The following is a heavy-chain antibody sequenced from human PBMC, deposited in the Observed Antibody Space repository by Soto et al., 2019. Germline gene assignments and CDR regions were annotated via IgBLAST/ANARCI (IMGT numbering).Heavy chain of an antibody. Sequence: SETLSLTCTVSGGSISSYYWSWIRQPPGKGLEWIGYIYYSGSTIYNPSLKSRVTISVDTSKNQFSLKLSSVTAADTAVYYCARDYYGSGSPPLGYWGQGTLVTVSS. CDR3: ARDYYGSGSPPLGY. CDR2: IYYSGST. V-gene: IGHV4-59*01. D-gene: IGHD3-10*01. CDR1: GGSISSYY. J-gene: IGHJ4*02.